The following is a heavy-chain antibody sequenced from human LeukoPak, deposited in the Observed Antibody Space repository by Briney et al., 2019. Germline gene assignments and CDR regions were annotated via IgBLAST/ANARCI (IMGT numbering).Heavy chain of an antibody. Sequence: GESLKISCEGSGYSFTSHWISWVRQMPGKGLEWMGTIDPSDSYTNYSPSFQGHVTISADKSISTAYLQWSSLKASDTAMYYCARHAVVTAVDYWGQGTLVTVSS. J-gene: IGHJ4*02. CDR1: GYSFTSHW. D-gene: IGHD2-21*02. V-gene: IGHV5-10-1*01. CDR2: IDPSDSYT. CDR3: ARHAVVTAVDY.